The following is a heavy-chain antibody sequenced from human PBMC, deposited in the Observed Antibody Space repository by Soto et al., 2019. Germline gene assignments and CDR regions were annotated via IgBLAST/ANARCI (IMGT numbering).Heavy chain of an antibody. D-gene: IGHD3-3*01. CDR3: ARDLRGSGYSYYFDY. Sequence: GASVKVSCKASGYTFTSYGISWVRQAPGQGLEWMGWISAYNGNTNYAQKLQGRVTMTTDTSTSTAYMERRSLRSDDTAVYYCARDLRGSGYSYYFDYWGQGTLVTVSS. CDR1: GYTFTSYG. V-gene: IGHV1-18*01. CDR2: ISAYNGNT. J-gene: IGHJ4*02.